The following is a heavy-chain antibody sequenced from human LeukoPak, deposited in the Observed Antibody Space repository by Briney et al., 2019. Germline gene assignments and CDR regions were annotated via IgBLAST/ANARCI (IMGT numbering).Heavy chain of an antibody. CDR1: GYSFTSYW. Sequence: PGESLKISCKGSGYSFTSYWISWVRQMPGKGLEWMGIIYPGDSDTRYSPSFQGQVTISADKSISTAYLQWSSLKASDTAMYYCARHWEGYCSSTSCYTSYYYMDVWGKGTTVTVSS. CDR2: IYPGDSDT. J-gene: IGHJ6*03. D-gene: IGHD2-2*02. CDR3: ARHWEGYCSSTSCYTSYYYMDV. V-gene: IGHV5-51*01.